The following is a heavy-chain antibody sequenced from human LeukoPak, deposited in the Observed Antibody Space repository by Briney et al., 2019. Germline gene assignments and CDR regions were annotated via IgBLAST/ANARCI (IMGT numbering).Heavy chain of an antibody. CDR3: ARVLGGSSLGSYDY. CDR1: GFTFSSYG. J-gene: IGHJ4*02. Sequence: GGSLRLSCAASGFTFSSYGMHWVRQAPGKGLEWVAVISYDGSNKYYADSVKGRFTISRDNSKNTLYLQMNSLRAEDTAVYYCARVLGGSSLGSYDYWGQGTLVTVSS. D-gene: IGHD1-26*01. V-gene: IGHV3-30*03. CDR2: ISYDGSNK.